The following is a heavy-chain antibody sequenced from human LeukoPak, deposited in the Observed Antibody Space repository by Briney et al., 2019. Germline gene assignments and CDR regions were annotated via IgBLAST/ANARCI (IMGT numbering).Heavy chain of an antibody. CDR3: ARVLNFSRGTVTPLSNWYFDL. CDR1: GFTVSTHY. V-gene: IGHV3-53*01. CDR2: TYSGGST. Sequence: GGSLRLSCAASGFTVSTHYMTWVRQAPGKGLEWVSVTYSGGSTFYADSVKGRFTISRDNSKNTLYLQMNNLRAGDTAVYYCARVLNFSRGTVTPLSNWYFDLWGRGTLVTVS. J-gene: IGHJ2*01. D-gene: IGHD4-17*01.